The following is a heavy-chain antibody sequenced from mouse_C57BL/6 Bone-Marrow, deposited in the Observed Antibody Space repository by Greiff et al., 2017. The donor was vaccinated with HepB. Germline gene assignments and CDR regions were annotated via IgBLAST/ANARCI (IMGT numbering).Heavy chain of an antibody. V-gene: IGHV5-17*01. CDR2: ISSGSSTI. CDR1: GFTFSDYG. J-gene: IGHJ1*03. D-gene: IGHD1-1*01. CDR3: ARLHYYGSSYWYFDV. Sequence: DVMLVESGGGLVKPGGSLKLSCAASGFTFSDYGMHWVRQAPEKGLEWVAYISSGSSTIYYADTVKGRFTISRDNAKNTLFLQMTSLRSEDTAMYYCARLHYYGSSYWYFDVWGTGTTVTVSS.